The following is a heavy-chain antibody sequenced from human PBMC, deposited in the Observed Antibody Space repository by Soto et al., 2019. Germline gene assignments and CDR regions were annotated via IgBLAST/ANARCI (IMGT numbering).Heavy chain of an antibody. CDR2: FSGSGGST. Sequence: EGSLRLSCAASGFTFSSYAMSWLRQAPGKGLEWVSAFSGSGGSTYYADSVKGRFTISRDNSKNTLYLQMNSLRAVDTAVYYCAITGAPTHDSGDYDYRGQGTQVSVSS. J-gene: IGHJ4*02. CDR3: AITGAPTHDSGDYDY. CDR1: GFTFSSYA. D-gene: IGHD4-17*01. V-gene: IGHV3-23*01.